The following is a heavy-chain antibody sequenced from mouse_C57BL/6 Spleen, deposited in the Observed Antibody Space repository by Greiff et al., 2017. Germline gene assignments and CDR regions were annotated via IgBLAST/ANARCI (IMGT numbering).Heavy chain of an antibody. D-gene: IGHD1-1*01. CDR3: TGRLRSWYFDV. CDR2: IRLKSDNYAT. CDR1: GFTFSNYW. J-gene: IGHJ1*03. Sequence: DVKLQESGGGLVQPGGSMKLSCVASGFTFSNYWMNWVRQSPEKGLEWVAQIRLKSDNYATHYAESVKGRFTISRDDSKSSVYLQMNNLRAEDTGIYYCTGRLRSWYFDVWGTGTTVTVSS. V-gene: IGHV6-3*01.